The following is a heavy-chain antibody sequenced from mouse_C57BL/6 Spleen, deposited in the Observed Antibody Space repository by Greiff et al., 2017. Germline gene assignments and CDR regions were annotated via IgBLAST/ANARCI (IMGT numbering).Heavy chain of an antibody. D-gene: IGHD3-1*01. V-gene: IGHV2-3*01. CDR3: AEPGGYVNYFDY. CDR2: IWGDGST. Sequence: VQLQQSGPGLAAPSQSLSITCTVSGFSLTSSGVSLVRQPPGMGLGWLGVIWGDGSTDYHSALISRLSISKDNSKSQVFLKLNSLPTDDTATYYCAEPGGYVNYFDYWGQGTTLTVSS. J-gene: IGHJ2*01. CDR1: GFSLTSSG.